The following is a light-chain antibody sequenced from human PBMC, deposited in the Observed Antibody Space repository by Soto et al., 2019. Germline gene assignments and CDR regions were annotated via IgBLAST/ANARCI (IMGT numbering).Light chain of an antibody. V-gene: IGLV2-23*01. J-gene: IGLJ3*02. CDR1: SSDVGGYNL. CDR2: EDS. CDR3: CSYAGPYTWV. Sequence: QSALTQPASVSGSPGQSITIYCTGTSSDVGGYNLVSWYQHHPGKAPKVMIYEDSERPSGVSNRFSGSKSGNTASLTISGLQAEDEVDYYCCSYAGPYTWVFGGGTKLTVL.